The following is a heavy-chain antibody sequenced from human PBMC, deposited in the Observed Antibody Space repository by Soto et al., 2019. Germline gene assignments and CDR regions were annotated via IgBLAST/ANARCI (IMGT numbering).Heavy chain of an antibody. D-gene: IGHD1-7*01. CDR3: ARVLRELRGHFDY. Sequence: PWETLSLTCTVSGGSISSCGYYWSWIRRRPGKGLDWIGYIYYSGSTYYNPSLKSRVTISVDTSKNQFSLKLSSVTAADTAVYYCARVLRELRGHFDYWGQGTLVTVSS. V-gene: IGHV4-31*03. CDR1: GGSISSCGYY. J-gene: IGHJ4*02. CDR2: IYYSGST.